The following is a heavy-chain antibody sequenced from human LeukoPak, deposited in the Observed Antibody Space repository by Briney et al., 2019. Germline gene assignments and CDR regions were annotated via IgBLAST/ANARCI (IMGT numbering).Heavy chain of an antibody. D-gene: IGHD6-19*01. Sequence: ASLKVSFKASGYTFTSCYMHWVRQAPGQGLEWMGIINPSGGSTTYAQKFQGRVTMTRDTSTSTVYMELSSLRSEDTAVYYCAREGQWLVRNFDYWGQGTPVTVSS. V-gene: IGHV1-46*01. J-gene: IGHJ4*02. CDR1: GYTFTSCY. CDR2: INPSGGST. CDR3: AREGQWLVRNFDY.